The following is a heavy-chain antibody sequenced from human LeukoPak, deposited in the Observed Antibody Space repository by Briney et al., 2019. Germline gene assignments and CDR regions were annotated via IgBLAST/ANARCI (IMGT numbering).Heavy chain of an antibody. V-gene: IGHV4-59*08. CDR1: GDSISSYY. Sequence: PSETLSLTCTVSGDSISSYYWSWIRQPPGKGLEWIGYVSYSGGTNYNPSLKSRVPMSVDTARNQFSLKVSSVTAADTAVYYCAKSGFYFDYWGQGTLVTVSS. J-gene: IGHJ4*02. CDR3: AKSGFYFDY. CDR2: VSYSGGT. D-gene: IGHD5-12*01.